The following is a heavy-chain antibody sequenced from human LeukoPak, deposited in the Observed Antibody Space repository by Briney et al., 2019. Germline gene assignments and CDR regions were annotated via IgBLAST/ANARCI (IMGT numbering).Heavy chain of an antibody. Sequence: PGGSLRLSCAASGFTFSGYSMNWVRQAPGKGLEWVSSISTTSAYIYYADSVKGRFTISRDNAKNSLYLQMNSLRAEDTAVYYCARDRTTKAFDIWGQGTMVTVSS. CDR1: GFTFSGYS. J-gene: IGHJ3*02. D-gene: IGHD2/OR15-2a*01. CDR3: ARDRTTKAFDI. CDR2: ISTTSAYI. V-gene: IGHV3-21*01.